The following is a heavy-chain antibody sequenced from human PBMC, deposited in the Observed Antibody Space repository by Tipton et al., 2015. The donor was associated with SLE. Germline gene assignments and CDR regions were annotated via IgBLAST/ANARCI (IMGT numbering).Heavy chain of an antibody. V-gene: IGHV3-9*01. CDR2: ISWNSGSI. CDR3: AKGRSSSSLDDAFDV. CDR1: GFTFDDFA. J-gene: IGHJ3*01. Sequence: LSLTCAASGFTFDDFAMHWVRQGLGKGLEWVSGISWNSGSIVYADSVKGRFTISRDNAKKSLYLEMNSLRADDTVQYYCAKGRSSSSLDDAFDVWGQGTMVTISS. D-gene: IGHD6-6*01.